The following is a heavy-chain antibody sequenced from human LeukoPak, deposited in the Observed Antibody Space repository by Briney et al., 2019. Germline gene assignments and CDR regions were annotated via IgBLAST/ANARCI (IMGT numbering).Heavy chain of an antibody. Sequence: PSETLSLTCAVYGGSFSGYYWSWIRQPPGKGLEWIGEINHSGSTNYNPSLKSRVTISVDTSKNQFSLKLSSVTAADPAVYYCARTARGWNSRWFDPWGQGTLVTVSS. D-gene: IGHD1-7*01. CDR3: ARTARGWNSRWFDP. V-gene: IGHV4-34*01. CDR1: GGSFSGYY. CDR2: INHSGST. J-gene: IGHJ5*02.